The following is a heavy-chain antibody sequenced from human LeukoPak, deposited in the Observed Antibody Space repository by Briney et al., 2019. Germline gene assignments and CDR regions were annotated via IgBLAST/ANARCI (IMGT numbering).Heavy chain of an antibody. V-gene: IGHV4-30-4*01. Sequence: SQTLSLTCTVSGGSISSGDYYWSWIRQPPGKGLEWIGYIYYSGSTYYNPSLKSRVTISVDTSKNQFSLKLSSVTAADTAVYYCARESGGGDPMGMDVWGQGNTVTVSS. CDR3: ARESGGGDPMGMDV. J-gene: IGHJ6*02. CDR1: GGSISSGDYY. D-gene: IGHD4-17*01. CDR2: IYYSGST.